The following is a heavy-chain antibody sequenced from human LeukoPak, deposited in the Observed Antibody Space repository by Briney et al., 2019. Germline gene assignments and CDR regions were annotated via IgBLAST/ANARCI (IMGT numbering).Heavy chain of an antibody. J-gene: IGHJ4*02. Sequence: PGASLRLSCVASGFSNYAMSWVRQAPGKGLEWVSAITGSGGNTYYADSVKGRFTISRDNSKNTVFLQMNSLRAEDTAVYYCAKWGDYDVLTGYYVSDYWGQGPLVTVSS. V-gene: IGHV3-23*01. CDR1: GFSNYA. CDR2: ITGSGGNT. D-gene: IGHD3-9*01. CDR3: AKWGDYDVLTGYYVSDY.